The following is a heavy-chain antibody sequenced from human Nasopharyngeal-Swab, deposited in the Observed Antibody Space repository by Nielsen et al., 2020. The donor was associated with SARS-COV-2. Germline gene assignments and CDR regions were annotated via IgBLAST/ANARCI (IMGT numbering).Heavy chain of an antibody. CDR1: GFSLSTSGVG. V-gene: IGHV2-5*02. J-gene: IGHJ5*02. Sequence: SGPTLVKPTQTLTLTCTFSGFSLSTSGVGVGWIRQPPGKALEWLALIYWDDDKRYSPSLKSRLTITKDTSKNQVVLTMTNMDPVDTATYYCAHNQHWGGYEQQRLVPADWFDPWGQGTLVTVSS. CDR3: AHNQHWGGYEQQRLVPADWFDP. CDR2: IYWDDDK. D-gene: IGHD6-13*01.